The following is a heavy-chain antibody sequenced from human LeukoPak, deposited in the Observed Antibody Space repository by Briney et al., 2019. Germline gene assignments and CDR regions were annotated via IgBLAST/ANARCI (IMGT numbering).Heavy chain of an antibody. J-gene: IGHJ4*02. V-gene: IGHV4-4*07. CDR1: GASISSYY. D-gene: IGHD1-26*01. CDR2: IYTSGST. CDR3: ARLVRSGATPYDY. Sequence: SETLSLTCTVSGASISSYYWSWIRQPAGKGLEWIGRIYTSGSTNYNPSVKSRVTISVDTSKNQFSLKLSSVTAADTAVYYCARLVRSGATPYDYWGQGTLVTVSS.